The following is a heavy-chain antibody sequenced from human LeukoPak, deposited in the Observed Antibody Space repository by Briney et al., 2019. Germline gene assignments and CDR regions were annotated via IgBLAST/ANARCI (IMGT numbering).Heavy chain of an antibody. D-gene: IGHD2-21*01. CDR2: MVIFAPTS. V-gene: IGHV1-69*13. J-gene: IGHJ3*02. CDR1: GVTLTTDA. Sequence: PSPKPSCTATGVTLTTDAINWGRQSPGQGGRWLGGMVIFAPTSNPTRKPQGRVTITAEESTPTTYMELSNLTSEDTAVYYCAEDYAASIGGVDSCGQGKTVSVSS. CDR3: AEDYAASIGGVDS.